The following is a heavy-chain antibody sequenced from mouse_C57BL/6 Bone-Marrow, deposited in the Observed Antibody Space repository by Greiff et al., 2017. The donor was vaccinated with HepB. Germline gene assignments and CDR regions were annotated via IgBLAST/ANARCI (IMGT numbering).Heavy chain of an antibody. CDR3: AREDDGYY. CDR2: ISSGGSYT. Sequence: EVKLVESGGDLVKPGGSLKLSCAASGFTFSSYGMSWVRQTPDKRLEWVATISSGGSYTYYPDSVKGRFTISRDNAKNTLYLQMSSLKSEDTAMYYCAREDDGYYGGQGTTLTVSS. D-gene: IGHD2-3*01. CDR1: GFTFSSYG. V-gene: IGHV5-6*02. J-gene: IGHJ2*01.